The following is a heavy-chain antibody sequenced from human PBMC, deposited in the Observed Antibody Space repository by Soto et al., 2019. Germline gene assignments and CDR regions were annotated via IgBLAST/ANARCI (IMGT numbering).Heavy chain of an antibody. CDR2: ISWNSGSI. CDR1: GFTFDDYA. Sequence: GGSLRLSCAASGFTFDDYAMHWVRQAPGKGLEWVSGISWNSGSIGYADSAKGRFTISRDNAKNSLYLQMNSLRAEDTALYYCAKDLEWELGAFDIWGQGTMVTVSS. D-gene: IGHD1-26*01. V-gene: IGHV3-9*01. CDR3: AKDLEWELGAFDI. J-gene: IGHJ3*02.